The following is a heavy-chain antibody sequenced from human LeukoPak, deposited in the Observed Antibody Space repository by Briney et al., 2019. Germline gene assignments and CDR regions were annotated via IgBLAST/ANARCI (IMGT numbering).Heavy chain of an antibody. CDR1: GGSFSGYY. D-gene: IGHD4-23*01. Sequence: SETLSLTCAVYGGSFSGYYWSWIRQPPGKGLEWIGEINHRGSTNYNPSLKSRVTISVDTSKNQFSLKLSSVTAADTAVYYCARASHARTTVASGTYYFDYWGQGTLVTVSS. CDR2: INHRGST. CDR3: ARASHARTTVASGTYYFDY. V-gene: IGHV4-34*01. J-gene: IGHJ4*02.